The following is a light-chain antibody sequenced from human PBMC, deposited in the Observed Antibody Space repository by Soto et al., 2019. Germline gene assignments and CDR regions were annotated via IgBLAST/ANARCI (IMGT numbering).Light chain of an antibody. Sequence: DIQMTQSPSTLSASVGDGVTITCRASQTINTWLARYQQKPGKVPNLLIYEASRLQSGVPSRFSGSGSGTEFTLTISSLQPDDFATYYCQQYYIYPRTFGQGTKVEIK. J-gene: IGKJ1*01. CDR1: QTINTW. CDR3: QQYYIYPRT. CDR2: EAS. V-gene: IGKV1-5*03.